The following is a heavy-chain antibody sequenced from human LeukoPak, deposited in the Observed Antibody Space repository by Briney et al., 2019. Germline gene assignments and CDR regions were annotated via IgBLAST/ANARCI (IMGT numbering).Heavy chain of an antibody. CDR1: GFTFSSYA. J-gene: IGHJ4*02. Sequence: GGSLRLSCAASGFTFSSYAMSWVRQAPGKGLEWVSAISGSGGSTYYADSVKGRFTISRDNSKNTLYLQMNSLRAEDTAVYYCAKDLLTMVRGAKGDYFDYWGQGTLVTVSS. V-gene: IGHV3-23*01. D-gene: IGHD3-10*01. CDR2: ISGSGGST. CDR3: AKDLLTMVRGAKGDYFDY.